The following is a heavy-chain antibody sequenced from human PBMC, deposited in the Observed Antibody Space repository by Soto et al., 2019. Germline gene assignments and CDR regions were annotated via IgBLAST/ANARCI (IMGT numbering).Heavy chain of an antibody. CDR1: GGTFSSYA. V-gene: IGHV1-2*02. CDR3: AREPATAKPEGVDF. J-gene: IGHJ4*02. D-gene: IGHD1-1*01. CDR2: INPNSGGT. Sequence: GASVKVSGKASGGTFSSYAISWVRQAPGQGLEWMGWINPNSGGTKYAPKFQGGVTMTRDTSITTAYMELSRLRSGDTAVYYCAREPATAKPEGVDFWGQGTLVTVSS.